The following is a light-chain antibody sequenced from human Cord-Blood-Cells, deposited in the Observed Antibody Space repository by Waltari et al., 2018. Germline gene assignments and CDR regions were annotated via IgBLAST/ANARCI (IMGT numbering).Light chain of an antibody. CDR1: SSDVWSYNL. CDR3: CSYAGSSTLV. V-gene: IGLV2-23*01. Sequence: QSALTQPASVSGSPGQSITISCTGTSSDVWSYNLVSWYQQHPGKAPKLMIYEGSKRPSGVSNRFSGSKSGNTASLTISGLKAEDEADYYCCSYAGSSTLVFGGGTKLTVL. J-gene: IGLJ2*01. CDR2: EGS.